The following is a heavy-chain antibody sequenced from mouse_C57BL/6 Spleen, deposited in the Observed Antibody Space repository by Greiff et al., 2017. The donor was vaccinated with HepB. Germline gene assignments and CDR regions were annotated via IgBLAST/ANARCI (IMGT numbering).Heavy chain of an antibody. J-gene: IGHJ2*01. CDR2: IYPGDGDT. V-gene: IGHV1-82*01. Sequence: VKLQESGPELVKPGASVKISCKASGYAFSSSWMNWVKQRPGKGLEWIGRIYPGDGDTNYNGKFKGKATLTADKSSSTAYMQLSSLTSEDSAVYFCARFLIYDGGDYWGQGTTLTVSS. D-gene: IGHD2-3*01. CDR1: GYAFSSSW. CDR3: ARFLIYDGGDY.